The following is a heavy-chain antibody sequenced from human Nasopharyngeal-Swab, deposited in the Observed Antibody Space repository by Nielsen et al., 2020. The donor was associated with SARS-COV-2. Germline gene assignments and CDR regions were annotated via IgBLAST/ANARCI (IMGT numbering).Heavy chain of an antibody. D-gene: IGHD2-15*01. Sequence: WIRQPPGKGLEWIGYIYYSGSTYYNPSLKSRVTISVDTSKNQFSLKLSSVTAADTAVYYCAREENCSGGSCYSYFDYWGQGTLVTVSS. J-gene: IGHJ4*02. V-gene: IGHV4-30-4*01. CDR2: IYYSGST. CDR3: AREENCSGGSCYSYFDY.